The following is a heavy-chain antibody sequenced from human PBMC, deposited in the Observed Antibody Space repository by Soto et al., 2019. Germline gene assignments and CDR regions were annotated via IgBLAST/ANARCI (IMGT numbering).Heavy chain of an antibody. CDR3: ARGSGIVALPGELEDVNYDF. V-gene: IGHV4-34*01. Sequence: QVQLQQWGAGLVKPSETLSLSCAVYGQSFSGHSWAWIRQPPGKGLEWIGEISESGSTYYNPSLKSRVTISTDTSKPQFSLKLNSVTAADTAAYFCARGSGIVALPGELEDVNYDFWGQGTLVNVSS. D-gene: IGHD1-1*01. CDR1: GQSFSGHS. CDR2: ISESGST. J-gene: IGHJ4*02.